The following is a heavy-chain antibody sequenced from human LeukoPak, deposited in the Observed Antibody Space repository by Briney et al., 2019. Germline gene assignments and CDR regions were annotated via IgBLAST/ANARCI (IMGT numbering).Heavy chain of an antibody. CDR2: ISSSSSTI. J-gene: IGHJ4*02. CDR3: ASSYGSGSYYTDY. V-gene: IGHV3-48*02. Sequence: GGSLRLSCAASGFTFSSYSLNWVRQAPGKGLEWVSYISSSSSTIYYADSVKGRFTISRDNAKNSLYLQMSSLRDEDTAVYYCASSYGSGSYYTDYWGQGTLATVSS. CDR1: GFTFSSYS. D-gene: IGHD3-10*01.